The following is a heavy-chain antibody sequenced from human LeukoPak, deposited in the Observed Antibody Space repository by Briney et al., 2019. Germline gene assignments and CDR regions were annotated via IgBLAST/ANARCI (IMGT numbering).Heavy chain of an antibody. D-gene: IGHD4-17*01. V-gene: IGHV1-18*01. CDR3: AREYGAFDI. Sequence: ASVKVSCKASAYTFTSYVFSWVRQAPGQGLEWMGWISAYNGSTNYAQKFQGRVTMTTDKTTSTAYMELRSLRSDDTAVYYCAREYGAFDIWGQGTTVTVSS. CDR1: AYTFTSYV. CDR2: ISAYNGST. J-gene: IGHJ3*02.